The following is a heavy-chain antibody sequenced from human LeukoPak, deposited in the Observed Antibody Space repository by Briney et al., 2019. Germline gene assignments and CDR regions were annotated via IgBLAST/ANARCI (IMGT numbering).Heavy chain of an antibody. D-gene: IGHD5-12*01. CDR1: GFTFSDYY. J-gene: IGHJ4*02. Sequence: GSLSLSCAASGFTFSDYYMSWIRQAPGKGLEGVSYISSSGSTIYYADSVKGRFTISRDNAKNSLYLQMNSLRAEDTAVYYCARGRWLPSSEFGDYWGQGTLVTVSS. CDR3: ARGRWLPSSEFGDY. CDR2: ISSSGSTI. V-gene: IGHV3-11*04.